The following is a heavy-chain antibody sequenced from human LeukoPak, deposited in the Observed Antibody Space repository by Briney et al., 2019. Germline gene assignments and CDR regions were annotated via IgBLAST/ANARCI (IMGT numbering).Heavy chain of an antibody. CDR2: IVVGSGNT. CDR3: ARGHIGGIYSGYVPLVDY. D-gene: IGHD5-12*01. J-gene: IGHJ4*02. Sequence: SVKVSCKASGFTFTSSAMQWVRQARGQRLEWIGWIVVGSGNTNYAQKFQERVTSTRDMSTSTAYMELSSLRSEETAVYYCARGHIGGIYSGYVPLVDYWGQGTLVTVSS. V-gene: IGHV1-58*02. CDR1: GFTFTSSA.